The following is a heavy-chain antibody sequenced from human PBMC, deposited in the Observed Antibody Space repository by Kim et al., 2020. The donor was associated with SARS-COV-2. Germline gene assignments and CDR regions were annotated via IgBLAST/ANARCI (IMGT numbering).Heavy chain of an antibody. CDR3: ARARGYSGAWFDP. V-gene: IGHV3-74*01. Sequence: YADSLKGRFTISRDNAKNTLYLQMNSLRAEDTAVYYCARARGYSGAWFDPWGQGTLVTVSS. J-gene: IGHJ5*02. D-gene: IGHD5-12*01.